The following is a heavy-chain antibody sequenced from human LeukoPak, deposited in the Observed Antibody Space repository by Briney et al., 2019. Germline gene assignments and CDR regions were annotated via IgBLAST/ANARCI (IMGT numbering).Heavy chain of an antibody. J-gene: IGHJ3*02. CDR2: IYYSGST. Sequence: SETLSLTCTVSGGSISSYYWSWIRQPPGKGLEWIGYIYYSGSTNYNPSLKSRVTISVDTSKNQFSLKLSSVTAADTAMYYCARTSWGYAFDIWGRGPMVTVFS. CDR1: GGSISSYY. V-gene: IGHV4-59*01. CDR3: ARTSWGYAFDI. D-gene: IGHD7-27*01.